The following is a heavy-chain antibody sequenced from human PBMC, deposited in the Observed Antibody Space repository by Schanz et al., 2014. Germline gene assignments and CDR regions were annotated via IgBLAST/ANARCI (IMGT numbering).Heavy chain of an antibody. J-gene: IGHJ4*02. V-gene: IGHV1-69*10. CDR2: IIPILGIA. D-gene: IGHD6-13*01. CDR3: SSSGAGYSSSWDFDY. Sequence: QVQLVQSGGEMKKPGASVKVSCKASGYTFTDYGLSWVRQAPGQGLEWLGWIIPILGIANYAQKFQGRVTITADKSTFTAYMDVSSLRSDDTAVYYCSSSGAGYSSSWDFDYWGQGTLVTVSS. CDR1: GYTFTDYG.